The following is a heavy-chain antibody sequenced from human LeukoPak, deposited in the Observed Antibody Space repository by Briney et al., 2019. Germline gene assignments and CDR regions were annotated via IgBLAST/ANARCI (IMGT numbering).Heavy chain of an antibody. CDR1: GFTFSSYA. CDR3: AKDHYFDTSGYRTAEYFQH. J-gene: IGHJ1*01. D-gene: IGHD3-22*01. V-gene: IGHV3-23*01. Sequence: PGGSLRLSCTTSGFTFSSYAMSWVRQAPGKGLEWVSAISGSGGSTNHADSVKGRFTISRDNSKNTPYLQMNSLRAEDTAVYHCAKDHYFDTSGYRTAEYFQHWGQGTLVTVSS. CDR2: ISGSGGST.